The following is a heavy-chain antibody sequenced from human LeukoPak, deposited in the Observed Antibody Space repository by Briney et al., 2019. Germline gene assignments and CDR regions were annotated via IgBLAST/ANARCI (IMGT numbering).Heavy chain of an antibody. D-gene: IGHD5-24*01. CDR1: GYTFTSYG. CDR2: ISAYNGNT. Sequence: ASVKVSCKASGYTFTSYGISWVRQAPGQGLEWMGWISAYNGNTNYAQKFQGRVTMTRDTSISTAYMELSRLRSDDTAVYYCARDPIVEMATTARAFDIWGQGTMVTVSS. V-gene: IGHV1-18*01. CDR3: ARDPIVEMATTARAFDI. J-gene: IGHJ3*02.